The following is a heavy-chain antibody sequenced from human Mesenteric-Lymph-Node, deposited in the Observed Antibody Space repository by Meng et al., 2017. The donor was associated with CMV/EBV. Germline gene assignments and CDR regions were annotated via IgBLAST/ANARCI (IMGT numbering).Heavy chain of an antibody. CDR2: ISYSGST. J-gene: IGHJ4*02. CDR3: TSLSSAGTTD. V-gene: IGHV4-59*01. CDR1: GGSISSFY. Sequence: SETLSLTCTVSGGSISSFYWTWIRQPPGKGLEWIGYISYSGSTNYNPSLKSRLTMSVDASQNQFSLNLSSVTAADTAVYYCTSLSSAGTTDWGQGTLVTVSS. D-gene: IGHD1-7*01.